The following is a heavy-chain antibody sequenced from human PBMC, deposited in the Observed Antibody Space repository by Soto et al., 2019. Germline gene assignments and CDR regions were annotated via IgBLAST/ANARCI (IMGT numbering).Heavy chain of an antibody. D-gene: IGHD3-16*01. CDR1: GGTFGTYG. CDR3: ATGGHNDGYNFYHGMDV. Sequence: QVQLVQSGAEVKKPGSSVKVSCKAPGGTFGTYGISWVRQAPGQGLEWMGRIIPLFDTAYYAQIFRGRLRISADGATTTAYMELSGLTSADTAVYFCATGGHNDGYNFYHGMDVWGQGTTVTVS. CDR2: IIPLFDTA. J-gene: IGHJ6*02. V-gene: IGHV1-69*18.